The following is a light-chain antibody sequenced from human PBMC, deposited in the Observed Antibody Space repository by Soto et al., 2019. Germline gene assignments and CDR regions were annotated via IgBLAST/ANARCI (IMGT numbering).Light chain of an antibody. Sequence: DIVMTQSPDSLAVSLGERATINCKSSQSVLYSSNNKNYLAWYQQKPGQPPKLLIYWASTRESGVPDRFSGSGSGTDFTLPISSLQAEDVAIYYCQQYYSTPYTFGQGTKLEIK. J-gene: IGKJ2*01. CDR1: QSVLYSSNNKNY. CDR2: WAS. CDR3: QQYYSTPYT. V-gene: IGKV4-1*01.